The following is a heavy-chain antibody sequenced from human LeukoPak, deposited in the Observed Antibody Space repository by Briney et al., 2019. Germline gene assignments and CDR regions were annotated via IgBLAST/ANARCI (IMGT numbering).Heavy chain of an antibody. D-gene: IGHD1-26*01. CDR3: AKRETIVGASPRPYYFDY. Sequence: GGSLRLSCAGSGFTFNNYAMSWVRQAPGKGLEWVSGFAMIDDIIHYVDSVKGRFTISRDNSKNMLYLQMNSLRAEDTAVYYCAKRETIVGASPRPYYFDYWGQGTLVTVSS. J-gene: IGHJ4*02. V-gene: IGHV3-23*05. CDR1: GFTFNNYA. CDR2: FAMIDDII.